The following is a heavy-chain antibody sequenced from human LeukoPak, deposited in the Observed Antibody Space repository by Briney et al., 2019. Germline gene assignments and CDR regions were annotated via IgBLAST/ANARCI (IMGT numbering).Heavy chain of an antibody. D-gene: IGHD1-26*01. Sequence: GGSLRLSCAASTFTLSTYSMNWVRQAPGKGLEWVALLSYAGDNKYYADSVQGRFTISRDNSKNTLFLQMNSLRPEDTAVYYCARKNGAYWYLDLWGRGTLVTVSS. CDR3: ARKNGAYWYLDL. V-gene: IGHV3-30-3*01. CDR2: LSYAGDNK. J-gene: IGHJ2*01. CDR1: TFTLSTYS.